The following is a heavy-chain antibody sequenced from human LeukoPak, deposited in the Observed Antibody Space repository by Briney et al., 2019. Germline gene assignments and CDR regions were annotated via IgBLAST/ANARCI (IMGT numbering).Heavy chain of an antibody. CDR3: ARDQTWRYCSGDSCQFRGFDI. V-gene: IGHV3-7*01. J-gene: IGHJ3*02. CDR2: IKQDGSEK. D-gene: IGHD2-15*01. CDR1: GFTFSDYW. Sequence: PGGSLRLSCAASGFTFSDYWMTWVRQAPGKGLEWVANIKQDGSEKYYVDSVRGRFTISRDNAKNSLYLQMNGLRAEDTAVYYCARDQTWRYCSGDSCQFRGFDIWGQGTMVTVSS.